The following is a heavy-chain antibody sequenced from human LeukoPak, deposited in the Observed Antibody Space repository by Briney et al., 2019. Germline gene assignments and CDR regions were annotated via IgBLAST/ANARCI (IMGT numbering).Heavy chain of an antibody. V-gene: IGHV4-34*01. J-gene: IGHJ1*01. D-gene: IGHD2-2*01. CDR1: GGSFSGYY. CDR2: INHSGST. CDR3: ASRYLVVPAAMVPQYFQH. Sequence: SETLSLTCAVYGGSFSGYYWSWIRQHPGKGREWVGEINHSGSTNYKPSLKSRVTISVDTSKNQFSLKLSSVTAADTAVYYCASRYLVVPAAMVPQYFQHWGQGTLVTVSS.